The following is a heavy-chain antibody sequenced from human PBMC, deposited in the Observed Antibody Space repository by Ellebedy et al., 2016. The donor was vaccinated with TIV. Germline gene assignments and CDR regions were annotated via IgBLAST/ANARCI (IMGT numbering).Heavy chain of an antibody. CDR1: GFTVSSNY. CDR3: AREGGRATDAFDI. CDR2: FFSGGST. D-gene: IGHD1-26*01. Sequence: GESLKISXAASGFTVSSNYINWVRQAPGKGLEWLSVFFSGGSTFYADSVKGRFTISRDNSKNTLYLQMNNLRAEDTAVYYCAREGGRATDAFDIWGQGTMVTISS. V-gene: IGHV3-53*01. J-gene: IGHJ3*02.